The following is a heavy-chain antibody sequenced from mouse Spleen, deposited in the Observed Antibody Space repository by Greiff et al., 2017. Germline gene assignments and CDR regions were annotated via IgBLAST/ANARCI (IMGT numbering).Heavy chain of an antibody. CDR1: GFTFSSYT. Sequence: EVQVVESGGGLVKPGGSLKLSCAASGFTFSSYTMSWVRQTPEKRLEWVATISGGGGNTYYPDSVKGRFTISRDNAKNTLYLQMSSLRSEDTALYYCARHPPYYYGRGDYYFDYWGQGTTLTVSS. J-gene: IGHJ2*01. CDR3: ARHPPYYYGRGDYYFDY. CDR2: ISGGGGNT. V-gene: IGHV5-9*01. D-gene: IGHD1-1*01.